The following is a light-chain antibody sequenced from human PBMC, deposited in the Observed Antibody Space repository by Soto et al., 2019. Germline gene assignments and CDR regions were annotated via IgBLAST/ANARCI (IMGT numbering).Light chain of an antibody. J-gene: IGLJ2*01. CDR1: SSNIGNNY. CDR3: GTWDSSLSAVV. Sequence: QSALTQPPSVSAAPGQKVTISCSGSSSNIGNNYVSWYKQLPGTAPKLLIYDNNKRPSGIPDRFSGSKSGTSATLGITGLQTGDDADYYCGTWDSSLSAVVFGGGTKLTVL. V-gene: IGLV1-51*01. CDR2: DNN.